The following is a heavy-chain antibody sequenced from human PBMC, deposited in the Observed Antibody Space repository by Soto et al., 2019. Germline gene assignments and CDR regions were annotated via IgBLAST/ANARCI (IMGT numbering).Heavy chain of an antibody. D-gene: IGHD2-21*02. CDR3: ARASEPNQCGGDCYYGY. J-gene: IGHJ4*02. Sequence: GGSLRLSCAASGTTVSSNYMSWVRQAPGKGLEWVSVIYRGGSKYNADSVNGRFTISRNNTKNTLYLQMNSLIAEDTAVYYCARASEPNQCGGDCYYGYWGQGTLVTVSS. CDR1: GTTVSSNY. CDR2: IYRGGSK. V-gene: IGHV3-53*01.